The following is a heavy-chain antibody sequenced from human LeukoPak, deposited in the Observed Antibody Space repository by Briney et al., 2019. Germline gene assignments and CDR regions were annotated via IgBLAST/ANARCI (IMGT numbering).Heavy chain of an antibody. CDR3: ARGSKTSGSSPVYYYYYYMDV. CDR2: INPNSGGT. Sequence: ASVKVSCKASGYTFTGYYMHWVRQAPGQGLEWMGWINPNSGGTNYAQKFQGRVTMTRNTSISTAYMELSSLRSEDTAVYYCARGSKTSGSSPVYYYYYYMDVWGKGTTVTISS. CDR1: GYTFTGYY. D-gene: IGHD1-26*01. J-gene: IGHJ6*03. V-gene: IGHV1-2*02.